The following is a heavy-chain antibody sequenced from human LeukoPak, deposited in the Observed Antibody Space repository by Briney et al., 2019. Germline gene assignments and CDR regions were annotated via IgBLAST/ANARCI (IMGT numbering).Heavy chain of an antibody. J-gene: IGHJ6*04. Sequence: PGGSLRLSCAASGFTFIDYSMNWVRQAPGKGLEWVSYISRSSSIIYYADSVKGRFIISRDNAKNSLYLQMNSLRAEDTAVYYCAELGITMIGGVWGKGTTVTISS. V-gene: IGHV3-48*01. D-gene: IGHD3-10*02. CDR1: GFTFIDYS. CDR2: ISRSSSII. CDR3: AELGITMIGGV.